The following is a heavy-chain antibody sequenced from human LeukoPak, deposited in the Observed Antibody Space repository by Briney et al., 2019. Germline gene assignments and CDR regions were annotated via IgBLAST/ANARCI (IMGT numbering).Heavy chain of an antibody. CDR2: INPSAGGT. D-gene: IGHD6-19*01. Sequence: ASVKVSCKASGYTFTSYGISWVRQAPGQGLEWMGIINPSAGGTSFAQKFQGRVTITSDTSTSTVYMELNNLRSEDTAVYYCARSHSSGWNDYWGQGTLVTVSS. J-gene: IGHJ4*02. CDR1: GYTFTSYG. CDR3: ARSHSSGWNDY. V-gene: IGHV1-46*01.